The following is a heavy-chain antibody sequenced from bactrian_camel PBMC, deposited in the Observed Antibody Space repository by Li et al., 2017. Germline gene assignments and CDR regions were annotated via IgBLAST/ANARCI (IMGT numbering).Heavy chain of an antibody. J-gene: IGHJ4*01. CDR3: AAGGGYGTNCAAGRDVYTY. CDR2: ISSSGGTT. D-gene: IGHD6*01. Sequence: HVQLVESGGGSVEAGGSLKLSCVASGYVGNSACMGWFRQAPGKELEWVSSISSSGGTTYYADSVKGRFAITQDNAKNTLYLQMNSLKPEDSTMYYCAAGGGYGTNCAAGRDVYTYWGQGTQVTVS. CDR1: GYVGNSAC. V-gene: IGHV3S1*01.